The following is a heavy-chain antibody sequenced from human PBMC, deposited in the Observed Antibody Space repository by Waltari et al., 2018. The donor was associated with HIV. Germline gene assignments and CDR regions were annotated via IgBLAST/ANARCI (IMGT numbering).Heavy chain of an antibody. Sequence: VQMLESGGDLVQPGGSLRLSCAVSGLNFATSGLGWVRQAPGKGLEWMSAITSSGGRTYYAESVKCRFIISRDNSKKTVTLQLKNLRLGDTAMYYCATCNIGSGWYLKSPIRIWGQGTLVTVS. CDR1: GLNFATSG. CDR2: ITSSGGRT. CDR3: ATCNIGSGWYLKSPIRI. D-gene: IGHD6-19*01. J-gene: IGHJ4*02. V-gene: IGHV3-23*01.